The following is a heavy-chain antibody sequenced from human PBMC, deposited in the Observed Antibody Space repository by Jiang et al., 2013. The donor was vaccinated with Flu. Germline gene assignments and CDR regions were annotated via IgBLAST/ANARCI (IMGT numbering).Heavy chain of an antibody. Sequence: GPGLVKPSETLSLTCTVSGGSISSSSYYWGWIRQPPGKGLEWIGSIYYSGSTYYNSSLKSRVTMSVDTSKNQFSLKLSSVTAAADTAVYYCARISEDSSGYYYIDYWGQGTLVTVSS. CDR1: GGSISSSSYY. V-gene: IGHV4-39*01. CDR3: ARISEDSSGYYYIDY. D-gene: IGHD3-22*01. CDR2: IYYSGST. J-gene: IGHJ4*02.